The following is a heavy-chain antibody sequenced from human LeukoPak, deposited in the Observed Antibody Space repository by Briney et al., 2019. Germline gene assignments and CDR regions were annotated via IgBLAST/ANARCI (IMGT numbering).Heavy chain of an antibody. Sequence: GASVKVSCKASGYTFTAYYLQWVRLAPGQGLEWMGWINPKSGGTEYPQRFQGRVTMTRDTSISTAYMELSRLRSDDTAVYYCARDGQSMMVEFDLWGQGTLVTVSS. J-gene: IGHJ4*02. CDR2: INPKSGGT. D-gene: IGHD2-15*01. CDR3: ARDGQSMMVEFDL. V-gene: IGHV1-2*02. CDR1: GYTFTAYY.